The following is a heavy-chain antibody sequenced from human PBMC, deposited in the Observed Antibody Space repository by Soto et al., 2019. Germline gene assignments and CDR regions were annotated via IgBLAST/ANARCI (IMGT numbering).Heavy chain of an antibody. CDR1: GGTFSSCA. CDR2: IIPIFGTA. D-gene: IGHD1-26*01. V-gene: IGHV1-69*13. J-gene: IGHJ5*02. Sequence: SVKVSCKASGGTFSSCAMSWVRQAPGQGLEWMGGIIPIFGTANYAQKFQGRVTITADESTSTAYMELSSLRSEDTAVYYCARDLFSGSYTNWFDPWGQGTLVT. CDR3: ARDLFSGSYTNWFDP.